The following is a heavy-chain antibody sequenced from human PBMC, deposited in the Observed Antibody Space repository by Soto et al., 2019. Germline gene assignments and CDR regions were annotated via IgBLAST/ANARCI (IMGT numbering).Heavy chain of an antibody. D-gene: IGHD5-12*01. J-gene: IGHJ5*02. CDR2: ISSSGSTI. CDR3: AKLPLLRVVDNWFAP. Sequence: EVRLAESGGGLVKPGGSLRLSCVGSGFTFSTYSMNWVRQAPGKGLEWVAFISSSGSTITYADSVKGRFTISRENAKNSVYLQMNSLRDEDTALYYCAKLPLLRVVDNWFAPWGQGTQVTVSS. V-gene: IGHV3-48*02. CDR1: GFTFSTYS.